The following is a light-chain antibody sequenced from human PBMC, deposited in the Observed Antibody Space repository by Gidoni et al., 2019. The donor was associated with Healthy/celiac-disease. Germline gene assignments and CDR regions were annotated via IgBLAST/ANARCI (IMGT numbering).Light chain of an antibody. V-gene: IGKV3-20*01. J-gene: IGKJ1*01. Sequence: EIVLPQSPGTLSLSPGERATLSCRASQSVSSSYLAWYQQKPGQAPRLLIYGASSRATGIPDRFSGSGSGTDFTLTISRLEPEDFAVYYCQQYGSSPWWTFGQGTKVEIK. CDR3: QQYGSSPWWT. CDR1: QSVSSSY. CDR2: GAS.